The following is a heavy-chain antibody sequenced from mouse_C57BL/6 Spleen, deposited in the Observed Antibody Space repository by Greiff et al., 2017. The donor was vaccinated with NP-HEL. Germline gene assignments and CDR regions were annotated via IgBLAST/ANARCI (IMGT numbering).Heavy chain of an antibody. CDR1: GFTFSSYA. V-gene: IGHV5-4*01. CDR2: ISDGGSYT. Sequence: EVQVVESGGGLVKPGGSLKLSCAASGFTFSSYAMSWVRQTPEKRLEWVATISDGGSYTYYPDNVKGRFTISRDNAKNNLYLQLSHLKSEDTAMYYCARDGNYGYYAMDYWGQGTSVTVSS. CDR3: ARDGNYGYYAMDY. J-gene: IGHJ4*01. D-gene: IGHD2-1*01.